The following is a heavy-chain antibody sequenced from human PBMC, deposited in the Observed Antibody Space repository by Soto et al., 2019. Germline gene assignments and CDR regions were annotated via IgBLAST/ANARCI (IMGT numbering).Heavy chain of an antibody. CDR1: GFTFSSYG. CDR2: ISYDGSNK. J-gene: IGHJ4*02. V-gene: IGHV3-30*18. D-gene: IGHD3-3*01. Sequence: GGSLRLSCAASGFTFSSYGMHWVRQAPGKGLEWVAVISYDGSNKYYADSVKGRFTISRDNSKNTLYLQMNSLRAEDTAVYYCAKDRRQTFWSGYYEYYFDYWGQGTLVTVSS. CDR3: AKDRRQTFWSGYYEYYFDY.